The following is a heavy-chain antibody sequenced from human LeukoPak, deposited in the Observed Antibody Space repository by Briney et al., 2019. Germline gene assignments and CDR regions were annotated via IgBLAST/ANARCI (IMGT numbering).Heavy chain of an antibody. J-gene: IGHJ4*02. D-gene: IGHD6-13*01. CDR3: ARDVDSSWYTNPSDY. CDR2: INPDSGGT. Sequence: ASVKVSCKASGYTFTAYYMHWVRQAPAQGLEWMGWINPDSGGTNYAQKFQGRVTMTRDTSISTAYMELSSLRSDDTAVYYCARDVDSSWYTNPSDYWGQGTLVTVSS. V-gene: IGHV1-2*02. CDR1: GYTFTAYY.